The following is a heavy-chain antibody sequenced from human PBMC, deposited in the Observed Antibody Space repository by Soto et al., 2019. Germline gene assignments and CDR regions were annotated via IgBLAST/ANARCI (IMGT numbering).Heavy chain of an antibody. CDR3: AKGDSPGIVVAVSFDF. CDR1: GFTFDDYA. Sequence: EVQLVESGGGLVQPGRSLRLSCATSGFTFDDYAIHWVRLPPGKGLEWVSGISWNSGRIGYADSVKGRLIISRDNAKNCLYLQMSSLRPEDTAFYDCAKGDSPGIVVAVSFDFGGQGTLVTVAS. CDR2: ISWNSGRI. V-gene: IGHV3-9*01. J-gene: IGHJ4*02. D-gene: IGHD6-19*01.